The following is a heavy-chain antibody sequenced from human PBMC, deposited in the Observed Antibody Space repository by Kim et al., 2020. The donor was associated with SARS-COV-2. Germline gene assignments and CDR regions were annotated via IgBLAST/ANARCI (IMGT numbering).Heavy chain of an antibody. CDR2: IYYNGNT. V-gene: IGHV4-59*13. J-gene: IGHJ2*01. CDR1: GGAISDYY. Sequence: SETLSLTCTVSGGAISDYYWTWIRQPPGKGLECIGYIYYNGNTYYNPSFRGRVIMSTDTSRNQFSLKLDSVTAADTAVYYCATISLARHVNHWGRGTLVNVSS. D-gene: IGHD6-6*01. CDR3: ATISLARHVNH.